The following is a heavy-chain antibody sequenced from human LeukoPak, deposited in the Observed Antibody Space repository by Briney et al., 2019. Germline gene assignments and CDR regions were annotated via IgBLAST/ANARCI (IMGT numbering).Heavy chain of an antibody. J-gene: IGHJ4*02. CDR3: AKLPRVYSSSWSSPFWFDY. CDR2: TSSDGNNK. CDR1: GFTFSSYA. Sequence: PGGSLRLSCAASGFTFSSYALHWVRQAPGKGLEWVAATSSDGNNKYYADSVKGRFTISRDNSKNTLYLQMNSPRAEDTAVYYCAKLPRVYSSSWSSPFWFDYWGQGTLVTVSS. V-gene: IGHV3-30-3*02. D-gene: IGHD6-13*01.